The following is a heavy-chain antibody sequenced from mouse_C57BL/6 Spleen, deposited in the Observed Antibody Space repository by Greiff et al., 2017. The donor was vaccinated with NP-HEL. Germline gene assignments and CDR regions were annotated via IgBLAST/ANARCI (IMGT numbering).Heavy chain of an antibody. V-gene: IGHV5-9-1*02. Sequence: EVKLVESGEGLVKPGGSLKLSCAASGFTFSSYAMSWVRQTPEKRLEWVAYISSGGDYIYYADTVKGRFTISRDNARNTLYLQMSSLKSEDTAMYYCTRVYYGNYGYFDYWGQGTTLTVSS. J-gene: IGHJ2*01. CDR3: TRVYYGNYGYFDY. CDR1: GFTFSSYA. CDR2: ISSGGDYI. D-gene: IGHD2-1*01.